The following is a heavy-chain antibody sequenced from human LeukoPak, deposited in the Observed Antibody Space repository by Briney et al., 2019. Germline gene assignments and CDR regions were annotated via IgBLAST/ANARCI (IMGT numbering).Heavy chain of an antibody. CDR1: GGSISSSSYY. CDR2: IYYSGST. D-gene: IGHD6-19*01. CDR3: ARRTVTNGWFRIDY. V-gene: IGHV4-39*01. Sequence: SETLSLTCTVSGGSISSSSYYWGWIRQPPGKGLEWIGSIYYSGSTYYNPSLKSRVTISVDTSKNQFSLKLSSVTAADTALYYCARRTVTNGWFRIDYWGQGSLVIVSS. J-gene: IGHJ4*02.